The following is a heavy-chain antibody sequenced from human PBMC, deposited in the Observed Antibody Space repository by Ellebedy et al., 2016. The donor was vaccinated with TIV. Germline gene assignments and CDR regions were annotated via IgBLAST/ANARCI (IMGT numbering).Heavy chain of an antibody. CDR1: GFLFSAYG. CDR2: ISKSGDYT. D-gene: IGHD2-21*02. Sequence: GGSLRLXCAASGFLFSAYGINWIRLAPGQGPEWVSFISKSGDYTSYADSVKGRFTISRDNANSSLHLQMNSLRVEDTGVYYCARDFGDFPRTAVPYYWGQGTLVTVSS. CDR3: ARDFGDFPRTAVPYY. V-gene: IGHV3-21*01. J-gene: IGHJ4*02.